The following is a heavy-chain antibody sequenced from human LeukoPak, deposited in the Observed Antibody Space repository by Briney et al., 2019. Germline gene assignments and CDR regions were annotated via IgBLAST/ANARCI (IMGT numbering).Heavy chain of an antibody. Sequence: ASVKVSCKASGYTFTRYSMHWVRQAPGQGLEWMGVIDPAGGTTNYAQKFQDRVTVTRDTSTSTVYLGLSSLRSEDTAVYYCARASLDVMVNYWGQGTLVTVSS. CDR2: IDPAGGTT. CDR3: ARASLDVMVNY. V-gene: IGHV1-46*01. J-gene: IGHJ4*02. CDR1: GYTFTRYS. D-gene: IGHD2-21*01.